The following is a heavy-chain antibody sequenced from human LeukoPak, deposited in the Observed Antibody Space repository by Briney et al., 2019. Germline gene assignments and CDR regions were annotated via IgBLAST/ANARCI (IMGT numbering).Heavy chain of an antibody. D-gene: IGHD1-1*01. V-gene: IGHV3-7*01. Sequence: GGSLRLSCAASGFTFNRSWMNWVRQAPGKGLEWVADLDPSGSQKRYVDSVKGRFIISKDNPGASLYLDMYSLRAEDTAIYYCAIWTSGNYWGQGTLVTVSS. CDR3: AIWTSGNY. J-gene: IGHJ4*02. CDR2: LDPSGSQK. CDR1: GFTFNRSW.